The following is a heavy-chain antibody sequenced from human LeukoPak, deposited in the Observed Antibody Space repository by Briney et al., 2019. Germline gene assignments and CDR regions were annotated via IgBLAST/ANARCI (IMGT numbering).Heavy chain of an antibody. D-gene: IGHD3-22*01. CDR1: AFTFSSYA. Sequence: RPGGSLRLSCAASAFTFSSYAMSWVRQAPGKGLEWVSAISGSGGSTYYADSVKGRFTISRDNSKNTLYLQMNSLRAEDTAVYYCAKFSYAYYYDSSGSPNWFDPWGQGTLVTVSS. CDR2: ISGSGGST. V-gene: IGHV3-23*01. J-gene: IGHJ5*02. CDR3: AKFSYAYYYDSSGSPNWFDP.